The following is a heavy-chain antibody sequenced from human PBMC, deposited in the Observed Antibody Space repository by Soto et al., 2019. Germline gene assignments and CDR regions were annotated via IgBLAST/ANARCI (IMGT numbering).Heavy chain of an antibody. D-gene: IGHD6-6*01. Sequence: PSETLSLTCTGSGGSISSYYWSWIRQPPGKGLEWIGYIYYSGSTNYNPSLKSRVTISVDKSKNQFSLKLSSVTAADTAVYYCAKCITALGPIDYWGQGTLVTVSS. J-gene: IGHJ4*02. V-gene: IGHV4-59*12. CDR2: IYYSGST. CDR1: GGSISSYY. CDR3: AKCITALGPIDY.